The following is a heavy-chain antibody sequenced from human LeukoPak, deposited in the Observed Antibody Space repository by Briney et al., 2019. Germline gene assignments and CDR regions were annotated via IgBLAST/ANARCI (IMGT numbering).Heavy chain of an antibody. CDR2: ISSRGSTM. CDR3: ASGMVRGVIGYYFDY. V-gene: IGHV3-11*04. Sequence: GGSLRLSCAASGFTFSDYYMSWIRQAPGKGLEWVSYISSRGSTMYYADSVKGRFTISRDNAKNSLYLQMNSLRAEDTAVYYCASGMVRGVIGYYFDYWGQGTLVTVSS. D-gene: IGHD3-10*01. J-gene: IGHJ4*02. CDR1: GFTFSDYY.